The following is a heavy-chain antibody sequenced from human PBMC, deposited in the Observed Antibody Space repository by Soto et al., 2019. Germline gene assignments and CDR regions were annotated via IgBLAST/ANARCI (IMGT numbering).Heavy chain of an antibody. D-gene: IGHD3-10*01. CDR3: ARATMARSYSYYGMDV. CDR2: IYPGDSDT. V-gene: IGHV5-51*01. Sequence: HGESLKISCKGSGYSFTSYWIGWVRQMPGKGLEWVGIIYPGDSDTRYSPSFQGQVTISADKSISTAYLQWSSLKASDTAMYYCARATMARSYSYYGMDVWGQGTTVTVSS. CDR1: GYSFTSYW. J-gene: IGHJ6*02.